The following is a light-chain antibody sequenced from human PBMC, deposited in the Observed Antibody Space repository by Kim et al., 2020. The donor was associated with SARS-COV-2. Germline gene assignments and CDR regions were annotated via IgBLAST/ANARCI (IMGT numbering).Light chain of an antibody. CDR2: GAS. V-gene: IGKV3-20*01. CDR3: QQYGSSPIA. J-gene: IGKJ5*01. Sequence: SAGERAALACRASQSVSASYLAWYQEKPGQAPRLLIYGASSRATGSPDRFSGSGSGTDFTLTISRLEPEDLAVYYCQQYGSSPIACGQGTRLEIK. CDR1: QSVSASY.